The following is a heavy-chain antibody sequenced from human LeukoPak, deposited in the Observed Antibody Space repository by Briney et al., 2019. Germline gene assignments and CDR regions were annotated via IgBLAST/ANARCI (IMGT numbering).Heavy chain of an antibody. V-gene: IGHV1-46*01. CDR2: INPSGGST. Sequence: ASVKVSCKASGYTFTSYYMHWVRQAPGQGLEWMGIINPSGGSTSYAQKFQGRVTMTRNTSITTAYMELSSLRSEDTAVYFCARERRSGTYHDWGQGALVTVSS. CDR1: GYTFTSYY. D-gene: IGHD1-26*01. CDR3: ARERRSGTYHD. J-gene: IGHJ4*02.